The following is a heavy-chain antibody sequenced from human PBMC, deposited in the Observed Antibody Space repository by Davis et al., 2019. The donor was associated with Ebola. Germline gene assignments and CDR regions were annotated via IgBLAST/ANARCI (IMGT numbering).Heavy chain of an antibody. Sequence: GESLKISCAASGFTFSSYGMHWVRQAPGKGLERVAVISYDGSNKYYADSVKGLFTISRDNSKNTLYLQMNSLRPEDTAVYYCARDSDDYCFDYWGQGTLVTVSS. D-gene: IGHD2-21*02. CDR1: GFTFSSYG. V-gene: IGHV3-30*03. CDR3: ARDSDDYCFDY. CDR2: ISYDGSNK. J-gene: IGHJ4*02.